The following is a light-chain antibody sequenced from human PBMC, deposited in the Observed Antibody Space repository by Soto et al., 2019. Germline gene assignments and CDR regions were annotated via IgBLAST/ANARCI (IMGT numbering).Light chain of an antibody. J-gene: IGKJ3*01. CDR1: QAIRND. CDR3: QQYCDSPPLFT. V-gene: IGKV1-17*01. CDR2: GSS. Sequence: DIQMTQSPSSLSASVGDRVIITCRASQAIRNDLAWYQQKPGRAPKRLIYGSSSLQSGVPSRFSGSGSGTEFTLTISSLQPEDFATYYCQQYCDSPPLFTFGPGTKVNI.